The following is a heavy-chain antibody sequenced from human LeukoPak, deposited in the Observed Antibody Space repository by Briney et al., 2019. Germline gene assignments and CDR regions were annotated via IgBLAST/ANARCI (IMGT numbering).Heavy chain of an antibody. CDR2: FNHSWGA. D-gene: IGHD3-10*01. Sequence: KPSETLSLTCAVYSGSFSGYYWTWFRQPPGKGLEWIGEFNHSWGAKYNPSLKSRATISVDTSKNHLSLSLNSVTAADTAVYYCAASLWFGIYPDYWGQGSLVTVSS. J-gene: IGHJ4*02. V-gene: IGHV4-34*01. CDR1: SGSFSGYY. CDR3: AASLWFGIYPDY.